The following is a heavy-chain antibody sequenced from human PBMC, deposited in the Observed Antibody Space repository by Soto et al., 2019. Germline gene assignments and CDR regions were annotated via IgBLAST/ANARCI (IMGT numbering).Heavy chain of an antibody. D-gene: IGHD3-3*01. CDR3: AKEDDFWSGYLPTFYYGMDV. CDR1: GFTFSSYA. V-gene: IGHV3-23*01. CDR2: ISGSGGST. J-gene: IGHJ6*02. Sequence: PGGSLRLSCAASGFTFSSYAMSWVRQAPGKGLEWVSAISGSGGSTYYADSVKGRFTISRDNSKNTLYLQMNSLRAEDTAVYYCAKEDDFWSGYLPTFYYGMDVWGQGTTVTVSS.